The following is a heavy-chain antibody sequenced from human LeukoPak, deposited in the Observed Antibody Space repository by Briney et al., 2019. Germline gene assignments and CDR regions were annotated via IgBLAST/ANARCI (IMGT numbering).Heavy chain of an antibody. D-gene: IGHD6-19*01. CDR3: ASVQYSSGWYVLDY. CDR2: ISYDGSNK. Sequence: GGSLRLSCAAPGFTFSSYAMHWVRQAPGKGLEWVAVISYDGSNKYYADSVKGRFTISRDNSKNTLYLQMNSLRAEDTAVYYCASVQYSSGWYVLDYWGQGTLVTVSS. J-gene: IGHJ4*02. V-gene: IGHV3-30-3*01. CDR1: GFTFSSYA.